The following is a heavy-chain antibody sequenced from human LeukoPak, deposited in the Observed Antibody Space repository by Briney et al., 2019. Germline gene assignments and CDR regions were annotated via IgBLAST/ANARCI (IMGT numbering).Heavy chain of an antibody. D-gene: IGHD4-17*01. V-gene: IGHV3-48*02. Sequence: GGSLILSCAASGFTFSNYNMNWVRQAPGKGLEWVSYISSSGSTIYYADSVKGRFTISRDNAENSLYLQMNSLRDEDTAVYYCASTVTPFDYWGQGTLVTVSS. J-gene: IGHJ4*02. CDR3: ASTVTPFDY. CDR1: GFTFSNYN. CDR2: ISSSGSTI.